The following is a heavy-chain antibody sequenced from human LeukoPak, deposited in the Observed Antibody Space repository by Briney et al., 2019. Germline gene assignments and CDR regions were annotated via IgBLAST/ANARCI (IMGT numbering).Heavy chain of an antibody. Sequence: GGSLRLSCTASGFTFGDYAMSWIRQAPGKGLEWVGFIRSKAYGETADYAASVKGRLTISRDDSKAIAYLQMNSLKTEDTAVYHCTRDRGAYNLYDYWGQGTLVTVSS. J-gene: IGHJ4*02. V-gene: IGHV3-49*03. D-gene: IGHD1-1*01. CDR1: GFTFGDYA. CDR3: TRDRGAYNLYDY. CDR2: IRSKAYGETA.